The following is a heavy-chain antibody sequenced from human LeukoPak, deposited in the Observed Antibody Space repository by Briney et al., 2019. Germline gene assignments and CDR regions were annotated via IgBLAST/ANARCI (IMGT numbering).Heavy chain of an antibody. J-gene: IGHJ5*02. Sequence: RPSETLSLTCTVSGGSISSYYWSWIRQPPGKGLEWIGRIYSSGSTNYNPSLKSRVTMSVDTSKNQFSLKLSSVTAADTAVYYCARDPYCSGGSCYLNWFDPWGQGTLVTVSS. V-gene: IGHV4-4*07. CDR2: IYSSGST. D-gene: IGHD2-15*01. CDR1: GGSISSYY. CDR3: ARDPYCSGGSCYLNWFDP.